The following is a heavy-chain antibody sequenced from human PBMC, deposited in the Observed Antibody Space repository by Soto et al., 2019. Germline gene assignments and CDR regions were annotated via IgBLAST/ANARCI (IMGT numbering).Heavy chain of an antibody. CDR2: MNPNSGNT. CDR3: ASNYCTNGVCYPLDY. V-gene: IGHV1-8*01. D-gene: IGHD2-8*01. CDR1: GYTFTSYD. Sequence: GASVKVSCKASGYTFTSYDINWVRQATGQGLEWMGWMNPNSGNTGYAQKFQGRVTITADESTSTAYMELSSLRSEDTAVYYCASNYCTNGVCYPLDYWGQRTLVTVSS. J-gene: IGHJ4*02.